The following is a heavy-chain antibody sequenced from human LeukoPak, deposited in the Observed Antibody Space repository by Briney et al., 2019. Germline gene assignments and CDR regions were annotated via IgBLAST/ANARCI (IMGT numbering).Heavy chain of an antibody. V-gene: IGHV3-23*01. D-gene: IGHD3-22*01. CDR2: ICGSGGST. J-gene: IGHJ4*02. Sequence: GASLRLSCAASGFTFSSYAMSWVRQAPGEGLEWVSAICGSGGSTYYADSVKGRFTISRDNSKNTLYMQMNSLRAEDTAVYSCAKAEYDSGGYYVLGGVIDYWGQGTLVTVSS. CDR3: AKAEYDSGGYYVLGGVIDY. CDR1: GFTFSSYA.